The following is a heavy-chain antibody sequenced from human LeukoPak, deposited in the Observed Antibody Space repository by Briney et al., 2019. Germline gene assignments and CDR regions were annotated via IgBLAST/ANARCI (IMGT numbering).Heavy chain of an antibody. D-gene: IGHD3-22*01. CDR2: INPNSGGT. Sequence: ASVKVSCKASGGTFTGYYMHWVRQAPGQGLEWMGRINPNSGGTNYAQKFQGRVTMTRDTSISTAYMELSRLRSDDTAVYYCAISQITMIVVVITEYFQHWGQGTLVTVSS. J-gene: IGHJ1*01. V-gene: IGHV1-2*06. CDR1: GGTFTGYY. CDR3: AISQITMIVVVITEYFQH.